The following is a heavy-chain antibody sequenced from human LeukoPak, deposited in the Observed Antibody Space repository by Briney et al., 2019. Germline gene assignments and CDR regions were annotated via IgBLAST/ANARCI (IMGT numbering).Heavy chain of an antibody. CDR3: AKDRATSIGARGFDF. J-gene: IGHJ4*02. CDR2: ISTSGGST. D-gene: IGHD6-6*01. V-gene: IGHV3-23*01. Sequence: GGSLRLSCAASGLTFSSYAMSWVRQAPGKGLEWVSAISTSGGSTYYADSVKGRFTISRDNSKNTLYVQMNSLRAEDTAEYYCAKDRATSIGARGFDFWGQGTLVTVSS. CDR1: GLTFSSYA.